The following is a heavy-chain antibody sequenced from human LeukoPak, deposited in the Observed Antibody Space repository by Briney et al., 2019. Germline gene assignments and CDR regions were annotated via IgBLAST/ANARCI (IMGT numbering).Heavy chain of an antibody. D-gene: IGHD5-18*01. CDR2: IRYDGSKK. V-gene: IGHV3-30*02. Sequence: QPGGSLRLSCTASGFAFRSHAVHWVRQAPGKGLEWVAFIRYDGSKKFYADSVKGRFTISRDNSKNTLYLQMYSLRAEDTAVYYCASTDTAITTDAFDIWGQGTMVTVSS. CDR1: GFAFRSHA. CDR3: ASTDTAITTDAFDI. J-gene: IGHJ3*02.